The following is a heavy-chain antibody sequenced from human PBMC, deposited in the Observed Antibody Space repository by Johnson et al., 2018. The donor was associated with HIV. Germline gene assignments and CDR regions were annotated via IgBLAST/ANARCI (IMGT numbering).Heavy chain of an antibody. CDR1: GFTFSTYA. CDR2: ISYDGGNK. CDR3: AKDTLTESAFDI. J-gene: IGHJ3*02. D-gene: IGHD1-20*01. V-gene: IGHV3-30*04. Sequence: QVQLVESGGGVVQPGRSLRLSCAASGFTFSTYAMHWVRQAPGKGLEWVAIISYDGGNKYYTDSVKGRFTISRDNAKNSLYLQMNSLRAEDTALYYCAKDTLTESAFDIWGQGTMVTVSS.